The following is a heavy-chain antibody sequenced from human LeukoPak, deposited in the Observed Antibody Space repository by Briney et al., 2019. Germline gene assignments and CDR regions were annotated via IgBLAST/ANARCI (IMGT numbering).Heavy chain of an antibody. CDR3: ARAGPSRVRKGFDY. D-gene: IGHD1-1*01. J-gene: IGHJ4*02. CDR1: GGSISSGGYY. V-gene: IGHV4-31*03. Sequence: PSETLSLTCTVSGGSISSGGYYWSWIRQHPGKGLEWIGYIYYSGSTYYNPSLKSRVTISVDTSKNQFSLKLSSVTAADTAVYYCARAGPSRVRKGFDYWGQGTLVTVSS. CDR2: IYYSGST.